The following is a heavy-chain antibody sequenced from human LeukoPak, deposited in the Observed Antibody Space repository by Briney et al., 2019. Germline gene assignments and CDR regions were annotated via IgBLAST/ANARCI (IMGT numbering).Heavy chain of an antibody. CDR1: GFTFSSYG. J-gene: IGHJ4*02. D-gene: IGHD3-22*01. Sequence: GRSLRLSCAASGFTFSSYGMHWVRQAPGKGLEWVAVIWYDGSNKYYADSVKGRFTISRDNSKNTLYLQMNSLRAEDTAVYYCARDSDYASSGYYLFDYRGQGTLVTVSS. CDR2: IWYDGSNK. CDR3: ARDSDYASSGYYLFDY. V-gene: IGHV3-33*01.